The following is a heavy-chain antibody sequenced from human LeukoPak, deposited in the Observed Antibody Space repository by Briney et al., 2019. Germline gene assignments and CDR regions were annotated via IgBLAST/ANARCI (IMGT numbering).Heavy chain of an antibody. V-gene: IGHV3-21*01. CDR3: VRSNSGGTCVDY. D-gene: IGHD2-15*01. J-gene: IGHJ4*02. CDR1: GFDFTTYN. Sequence: GGSLRLSCAASGFDFTTYNMNWVRQAPGKGLGWISSISSSSGRYMYYADSVKGGFTISRDNAKNSLYLQMNSLRAEDTAVYFCVRSNSGGTCVDYWGQGSLVTVSS. CDR2: ISSSSGRYM.